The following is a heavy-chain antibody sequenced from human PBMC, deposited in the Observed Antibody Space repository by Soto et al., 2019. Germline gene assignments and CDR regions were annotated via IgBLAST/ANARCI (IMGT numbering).Heavy chain of an antibody. CDR1: GGTFSSYS. Sequence: QVQLVQSGAEVKKPGSSVKVSCKASGGTFSSYSINWVRQAPGQGLEWMGEVIPLFGTANYAQKFQGRVTNTADKSTRTAYVELSSLRSEDTAGYYCAKDGGRHAGGIDYGGQGTLVTVS. J-gene: IGHJ4*02. CDR3: AKDGGRHAGGIDY. CDR2: VIPLFGTA. V-gene: IGHV1-69*06. D-gene: IGHD3-16*01.